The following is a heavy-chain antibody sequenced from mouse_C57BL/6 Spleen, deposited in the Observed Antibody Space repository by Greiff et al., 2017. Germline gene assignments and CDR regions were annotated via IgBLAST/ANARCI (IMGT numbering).Heavy chain of an antibody. J-gene: IGHJ1*03. V-gene: IGHV1-9*01. CDR3: ARRDYGSSDDWYCDV. CDR1: GYTFPGYW. Sequence: QVQLQQPGAELVMPGASVKLSCKATGYTFPGYWIEWVKQRPGHGLEWIGEILPGSGSTNYNEKFKGKATLPEDTSSNTAYMQLSSLSTEDSAIYYCARRDYGSSDDWYCDVWGTGTTVTVSS. D-gene: IGHD1-1*01. CDR2: ILPGSGST.